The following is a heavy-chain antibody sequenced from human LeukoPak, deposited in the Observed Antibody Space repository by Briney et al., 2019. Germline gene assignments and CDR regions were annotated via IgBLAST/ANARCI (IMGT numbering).Heavy chain of an antibody. CDR1: GYTFTTYA. D-gene: IGHD4-17*01. V-gene: IGHV7-4-1*02. J-gene: IGHJ4*02. CDR3: VRDRDYGTFDY. CDR2: INTHTGNP. Sequence: GASVEVSCKASGYTFTTYAMNWVRQAPGQGLEWMGWINTHTGNPTYAQGFTRRFVFSLDTSVSTTYLQISGLKAEDTAVYYCVRDRDYGTFDYWGQGTLVTVSS.